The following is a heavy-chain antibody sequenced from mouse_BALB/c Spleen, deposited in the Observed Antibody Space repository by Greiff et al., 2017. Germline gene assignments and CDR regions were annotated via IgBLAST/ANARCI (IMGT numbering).Heavy chain of an antibody. CDR2: IDPSDSYT. D-gene: IGHD1-2*01. CDR1: GYTFTSYW. J-gene: IGHJ2*01. Sequence: VQLQQPGAELVKPGASVKMSCKASGYTFTSYWMHWVKQRPGQGLEWIGVIDPSDSYTSYNQKFKGKATLTVDTSSSTAYMQLSSLTSEDSAVYYCTRSGGYDGYAMDYWGQGTTLTVSS. CDR3: TRSGGYDGYAMDY. V-gene: IGHV1S127*01.